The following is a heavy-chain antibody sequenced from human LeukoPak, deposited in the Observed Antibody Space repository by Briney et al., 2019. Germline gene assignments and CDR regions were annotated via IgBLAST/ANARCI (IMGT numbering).Heavy chain of an antibody. V-gene: IGHV5-51*01. Sequence: GESLDIYCKCPGYTFNNFLLGRERQIPEKGLECMGIIYPGDSDTRYSPPFQGQVTISADKSIRTAYPQWSSLKASDTAMYYCARRAGYCSGGSCYLGAFHIWGQRTMVTVSS. D-gene: IGHD2-15*01. CDR3: ARRAGYCSGGSCYLGAFHI. CDR1: GYTFNNFL. J-gene: IGHJ3*02. CDR2: IYPGDSDT.